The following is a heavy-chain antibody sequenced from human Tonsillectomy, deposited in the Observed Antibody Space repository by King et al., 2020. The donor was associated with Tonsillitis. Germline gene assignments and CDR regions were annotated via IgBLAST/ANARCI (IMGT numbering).Heavy chain of an antibody. V-gene: IGHV3-23*01. D-gene: IGHD3-3*01. J-gene: IGHJ6*02. Sequence: VQLLESGGGFIQLGGSLRLSCAASGFTFSSYVMSWVRQAPGKGLEWVSGISGSGGSTYYADSVKGRFAISRDNSKNILYLQMNSLRAEDTAVYYCAKDRDFWSPHGMDVWGQGITVTVSS. CDR1: GFTFSSYV. CDR2: ISGSGGST. CDR3: AKDRDFWSPHGMDV.